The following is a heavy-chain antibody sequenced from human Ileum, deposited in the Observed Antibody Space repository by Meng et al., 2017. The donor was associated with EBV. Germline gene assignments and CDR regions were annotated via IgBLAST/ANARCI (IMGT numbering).Heavy chain of an antibody. J-gene: IGHJ4*02. Sequence: QVQLQQSGPGLVXXXXXLPLTCXISGDSVSSGSATWDWIRQSPSRGLEWLGRTYYRSKWYNDYAPSVKSRTTITTDTSNNQFSLQLNSVTPEDTAVYYCVRLIGNSWFDYWGQGTLVTVSS. CDR3: VRLIGNSWFDY. CDR2: TYYRSKWYN. D-gene: IGHD6-13*01. CDR1: GDSVSSGSAT. V-gene: IGHV6-1*01.